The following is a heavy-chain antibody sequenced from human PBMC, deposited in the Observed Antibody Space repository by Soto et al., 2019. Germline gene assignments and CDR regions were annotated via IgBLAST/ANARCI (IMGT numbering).Heavy chain of an antibody. CDR2: IFHDGTA. CDR3: ARLVYDTRLDYLYFDF. J-gene: IGHJ4*02. Sequence: SETLSLTCTVSGASISSGNWWTWVRQSPRKGLEYIGEIFHDGTANYFPSFERRVAMSVDKSKNQFSLKLTSVTAADAAIYYCARLVYDTRLDYLYFDFWGQGAQVTVSS. CDR1: GASISSGNW. V-gene: IGHV4-4*02. D-gene: IGHD3-16*01.